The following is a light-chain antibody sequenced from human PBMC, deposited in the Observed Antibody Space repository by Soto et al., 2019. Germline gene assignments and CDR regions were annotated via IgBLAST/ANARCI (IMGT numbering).Light chain of an antibody. CDR2: DAS. V-gene: IGKV1-5*01. Sequence: DIQMTQSPSTLSASVGDRVTITCRASQSISSWLAWYQQKPGKAPKLLIYDASSLESGVPSRFSGSGSGTEFTLTSSSRQPDDFATYYCQQYNSYSSWLFGQGTKVEI. CDR3: QQYNSYSSWL. J-gene: IGKJ1*01. CDR1: QSISSW.